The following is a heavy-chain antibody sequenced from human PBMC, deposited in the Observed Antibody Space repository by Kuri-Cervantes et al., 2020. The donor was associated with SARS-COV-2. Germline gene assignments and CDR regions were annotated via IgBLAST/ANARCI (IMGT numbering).Heavy chain of an antibody. CDR2: ICSSAST. CDR1: GYSISSGCY. J-gene: IGHJ5*02. Sequence: GSLRLSCAVSGYSISSGCYWSWLRPPPGKGLGWIKYICSSASTNYNPSLKSRVTISVDTSKNQFSLQMNSVTPEDTAVYYCARVPWFMGLTFNWFDPWGQGTLVTVSS. V-gene: IGHV4-61*01. CDR3: ARVPWFMGLTFNWFDP. D-gene: IGHD3-10*01.